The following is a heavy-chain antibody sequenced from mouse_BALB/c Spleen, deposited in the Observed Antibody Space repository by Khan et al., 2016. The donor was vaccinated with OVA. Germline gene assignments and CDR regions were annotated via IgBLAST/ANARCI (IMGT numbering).Heavy chain of an antibody. CDR1: GYTFTTYW. V-gene: IGHV1-7*01. CDR2: INPTSGFT. J-gene: IGHJ2*01. Sequence: VQLQQSGAELAKPGASVKMSCKASGYTFTTYWMHWVKQRPGQGLEWIGYINPTSGFTASNQTFKDKATLTADKSSSTAYMQLSSLTSDDSAIYYCARDRIDYWGQGTTLTVSS. CDR3: ARDRIDY.